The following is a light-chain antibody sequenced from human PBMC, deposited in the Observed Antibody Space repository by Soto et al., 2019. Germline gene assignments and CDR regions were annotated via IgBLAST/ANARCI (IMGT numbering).Light chain of an antibody. J-gene: IGKJ4*02. V-gene: IGKV3-20*01. CDR1: QSVSSSY. CDR3: QQYGSSPT. Sequence: EIVLTQSPGTLSLSPGERATLSCRASQSVSSSYLAWYQQKPGQAPGLLIYGASSRATGIPSRVSGSASGTDFTLTTSRLEPEDFADYYCQQYGSSPTFGGGTKVEIK. CDR2: GAS.